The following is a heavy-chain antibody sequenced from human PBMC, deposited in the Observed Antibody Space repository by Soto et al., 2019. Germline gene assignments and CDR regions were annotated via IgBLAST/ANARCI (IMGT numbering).Heavy chain of an antibody. CDR2: IYHSGST. V-gene: IGHV4-4*02. D-gene: IGHD1-26*01. Sequence: QVQLQESGPGLVKPSGTLSLTCAVSGGSINSSNWWGWVRQPPGKGLKWIGEIYHSGSTNYSPSLKSRVTIPVDKSKNQFSLKLSSVTAADTALYYCATVYYSRGIDPWGQGTLVTVSS. J-gene: IGHJ5*02. CDR1: GGSINSSNW. CDR3: ATVYYSRGIDP.